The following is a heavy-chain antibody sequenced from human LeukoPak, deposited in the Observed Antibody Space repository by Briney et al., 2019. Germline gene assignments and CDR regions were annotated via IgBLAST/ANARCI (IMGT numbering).Heavy chain of an antibody. V-gene: IGHV1-2*02. J-gene: IGHJ4*02. D-gene: IGHD2/OR15-2a*01. CDR2: IGPHSTFT. Sequence: ASMTVSCKSSGFTYTDHYIHWVRQGPGQGLEWMGYIGPHSTFTSSPQEFQGRVTMTRDASMSTAYMELTRLTSDDTAVYYCVREGEGPLSKDFDYWGQGTLVTVSS. CDR3: VREGEGPLSKDFDY. CDR1: GFTYTDHY.